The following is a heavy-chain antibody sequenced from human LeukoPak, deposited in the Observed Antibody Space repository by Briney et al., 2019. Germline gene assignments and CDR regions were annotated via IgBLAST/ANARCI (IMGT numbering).Heavy chain of an antibody. CDR3: AKDNSGSYLEYFQH. CDR1: GFTFSSYA. V-gene: IGHV3-23*01. D-gene: IGHD1-26*01. Sequence: GGSLRLSCAASGFTFSSYAMSWVRQAPGKGLEWVSAISGSGGSTYYADSVKGRFTISRDNSKDTLYLQMNSLRAEDTAVYYCAKDNSGSYLEYFQHWGQGTLVTVSS. CDR2: ISGSGGST. J-gene: IGHJ1*01.